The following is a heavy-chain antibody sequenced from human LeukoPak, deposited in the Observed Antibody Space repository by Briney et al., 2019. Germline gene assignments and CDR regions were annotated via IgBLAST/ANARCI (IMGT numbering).Heavy chain of an antibody. Sequence: KPSETLSLTCAVYGGSFSGYYWGWIRPPPREGRGWIGEINHSGSTNYNPSLKSRVTISVDTSKNQFSLKLSSVTAADTAVYYCARAPRRASTTLLPWGQGTLVTVSS. V-gene: IGHV4-34*01. D-gene: IGHD1-26*01. CDR3: ARAPRRASTTLLP. CDR2: INHSGST. J-gene: IGHJ5*02. CDR1: GGSFSGYY.